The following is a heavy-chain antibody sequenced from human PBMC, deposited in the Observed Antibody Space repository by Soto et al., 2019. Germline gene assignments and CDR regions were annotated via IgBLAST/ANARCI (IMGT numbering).Heavy chain of an antibody. CDR2: IHHSGNT. CDR1: GGSISSGGYS. J-gene: IGHJ4*02. V-gene: IGHV4-61*08. CDR3: ARVGGSGWNFDS. Sequence: WETLSLTCAVSGGSISSGGYSWSWIRQPPGKGLEWIGCIHHSGNTNYSPSLRSRVTMSVDTSKNQFSLKLNSMTAADTAIYYCARVGGSGWNFDSWGQGILVTV. D-gene: IGHD6-19*01.